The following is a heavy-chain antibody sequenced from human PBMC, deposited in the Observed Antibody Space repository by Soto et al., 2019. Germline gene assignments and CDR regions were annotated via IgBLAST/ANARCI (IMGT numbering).Heavy chain of an antibody. D-gene: IGHD3-9*01. V-gene: IGHV3-23*01. CDR3: AKGTAYFSALSRFDY. CDR1: GVTFSSYA. J-gene: IGHJ4*02. CDR2: ISGSGGST. Sequence: EVQLLEAGGGLVQPGGSLRLSCAASGVTFSSYAMSWVRQAPGKGLEWVSAISGSGGSTYYADSVKGRFTISRDNSKNTLYLQMNSLRAEDTAVYYCAKGTAYFSALSRFDYWGQGTMVTVSS.